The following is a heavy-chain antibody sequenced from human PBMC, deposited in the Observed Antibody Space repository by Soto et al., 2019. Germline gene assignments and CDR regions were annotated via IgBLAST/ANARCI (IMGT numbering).Heavy chain of an antibody. Sequence: SETLSLTCAVYSGSFSGYYWSWIRQPPGKGLEWIGEINHSGSTNYNPSLKSRVTISVDTSKNQFSLKLSSVTAADTAVYYCAWGRRGSGQFDYWGQGTLVTVS. D-gene: IGHD3-3*01. V-gene: IGHV4-34*01. J-gene: IGHJ4*02. CDR3: AWGRRGSGQFDY. CDR2: INHSGST. CDR1: SGSFSGYY.